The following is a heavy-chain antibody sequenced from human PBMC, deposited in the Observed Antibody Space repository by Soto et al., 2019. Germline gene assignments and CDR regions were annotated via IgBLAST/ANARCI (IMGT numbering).Heavy chain of an antibody. Sequence: ESGGGVVQPGRSLRLSCAASGFTFSSYAMHWVRQAPGKGLEWVAVISYDGSNKYYADSVKGRFTISRDNSKNTLHLQMNSLRAEDTAVYSCARPPLPYYDFWSGYRRGNWFYPWGQGTLVTVSS. CDR3: ARPPLPYYDFWSGYRRGNWFYP. CDR1: GFTFSSYA. J-gene: IGHJ5*02. CDR2: ISYDGSNK. V-gene: IGHV3-30-3*01. D-gene: IGHD3-3*01.